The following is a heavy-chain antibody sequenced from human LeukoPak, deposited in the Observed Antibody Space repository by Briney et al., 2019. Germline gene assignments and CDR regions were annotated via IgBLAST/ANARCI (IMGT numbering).Heavy chain of an antibody. CDR3: ARTYYYDNSGCYYWTFDY. J-gene: IGHJ4*02. Sequence: PSETLSLTCTVSGGSISSYYWSWIRQPPGKGLEWIGYIYYSGSTNYNPSLKSRVTISVDTSKNQFSLKLSSVTAADTAVYYCARTYYYDNSGCYYWTFDYWGQGTLVTVSS. D-gene: IGHD3-22*01. V-gene: IGHV4-59*01. CDR2: IYYSGST. CDR1: GGSISSYY.